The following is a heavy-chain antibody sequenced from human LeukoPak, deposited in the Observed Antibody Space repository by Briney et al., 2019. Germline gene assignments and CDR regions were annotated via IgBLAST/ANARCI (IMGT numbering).Heavy chain of an antibody. CDR2: INSKSGGT. J-gene: IGHJ5*02. D-gene: IGHD2-15*01. CDR3: ARDLLMVGPANWVDP. Sequence: GASVKVSCKASGYSFTGYHMHWVRQAPGQGLEWMGRINSKSGGTNYAQKFQGRVTMTRDSAISTAYMELSRLRSDDTAVYYCARDLLMVGPANWVDPWGQGTLVTVSS. CDR1: GYSFTGYH. V-gene: IGHV1-2*06.